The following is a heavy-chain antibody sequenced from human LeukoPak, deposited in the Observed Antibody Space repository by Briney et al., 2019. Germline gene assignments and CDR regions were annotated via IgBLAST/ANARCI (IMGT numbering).Heavy chain of an antibody. V-gene: IGHV1-2*02. CDR1: GYTFTGYY. D-gene: IGHD3-22*01. J-gene: IGHJ4*02. CDR2: INPNSSGT. CDR3: ARGYDSSGYTDY. Sequence: GASVKVSCKASGYTFTGYYMHWVRQAPGQGLEWMGWINPNSSGTNYAQKFQGRVTMTRDTSISTAYMELSRLRSGDTAVYYCARGYDSSGYTDYWGQGTLVTVSS.